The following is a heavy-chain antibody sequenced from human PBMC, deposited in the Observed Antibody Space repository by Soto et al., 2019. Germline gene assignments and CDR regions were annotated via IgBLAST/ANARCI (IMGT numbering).Heavy chain of an antibody. J-gene: IGHJ4*02. V-gene: IGHV1-69*01. Sequence: QVQLVQSGAEVKKPGSSVKVSCKASGGIFSSYAISWVRQAPGQGLEWMGEIIPILNTPHYAQKFQDRLTITADESTRTASMKLSSLRSDDTAVYYCARIGGVGAPPGADYWGQGTLVTVSS. CDR3: ARIGGVGAPPGADY. CDR2: IIPILNTP. D-gene: IGHD1-26*01. CDR1: GGIFSSYA.